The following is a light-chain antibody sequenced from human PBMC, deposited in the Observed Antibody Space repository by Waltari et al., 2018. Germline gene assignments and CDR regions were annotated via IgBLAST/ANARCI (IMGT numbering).Light chain of an antibody. Sequence: NVLLTQPHSVSESPGKTVTISCTRSSGSIASNYVLWYQQRPGSAPTIVIDEDDQRPPGVPDRFSGSIDSSSNSASLTISGLKTEDEADYYCQTYDSTKIHVVFGGGTKLTVL. CDR3: QTYDSTKIHVV. J-gene: IGLJ2*01. CDR2: EDD. CDR1: SGSIASNY. V-gene: IGLV6-57*03.